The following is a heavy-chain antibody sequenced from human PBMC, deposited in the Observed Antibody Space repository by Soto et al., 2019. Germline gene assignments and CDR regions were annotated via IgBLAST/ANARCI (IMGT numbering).Heavy chain of an antibody. V-gene: IGHV4-34*01. CDR3: ARGYSPGWHYNWNSSGYYYYMDV. D-gene: IGHD1-7*01. J-gene: IGHJ6*03. Sequence: SEMLSLTCAVYCGYFRGYYWSWIRKPTGKGLEWIGEINHSGSTNYNPSLKSRVTISVDTSKNQFSLKLSSVTAADTAVYYCARGYSPGWHYNWNSSGYYYYMDVWGKGTTVTVSS. CDR2: INHSGST. CDR1: CGYFRGYY.